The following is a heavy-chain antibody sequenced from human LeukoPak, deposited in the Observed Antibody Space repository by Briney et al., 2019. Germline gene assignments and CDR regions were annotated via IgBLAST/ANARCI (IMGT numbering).Heavy chain of an antibody. CDR1: GNSISSFF. CDR2: MHYSRDA. CDR3: ARDLELERNRWNYFES. D-gene: IGHD1-1*01. J-gene: IGHJ4*02. Sequence: ASEALSLTCTVSGNSISSFFWSWIRQPPGKGLEWIGSMHYSRDAKYNPSLRSRVSLSIDTSKQQFSLRLSSVTAADTAVYYCARDLELERNRWNYFESWGQGALVAVSS. V-gene: IGHV4-59*01.